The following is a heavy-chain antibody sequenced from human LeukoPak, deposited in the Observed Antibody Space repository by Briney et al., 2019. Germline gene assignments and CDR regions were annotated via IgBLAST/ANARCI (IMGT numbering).Heavy chain of an antibody. J-gene: IGHJ4*02. CDR2: IYYSGST. CDR3: ASTDYYDFYFDY. V-gene: IGHV4-59*08. Sequence: SETLSLTCTVSGGSISSYYWSWIRQPPGKGLEWIGYIYYSGSTNYNPSLKSRVTISVDTSKNQFSLKLSSVTAADTAVYYCASTDYYDFYFDYWAQGTLVTVSS. D-gene: IGHD3-22*01. CDR1: GGSISSYY.